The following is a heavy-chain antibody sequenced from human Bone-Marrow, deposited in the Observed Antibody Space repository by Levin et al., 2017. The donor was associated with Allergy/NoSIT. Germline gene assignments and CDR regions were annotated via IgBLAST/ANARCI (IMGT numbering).Heavy chain of an antibody. Sequence: PGGSLRLSCAASGFTFTSYWMSWVRQAPGKGLEWVANIKQDGSEKYHVDSVRGRFNISRDNTKNSLYLQMNSLRVEDTAVYYCVRHAGDQGLINAFDAWGHGTLLIVSP. D-gene: IGHD3-10*01. J-gene: IGHJ4*01. CDR3: VRHAGDQGLINAFDA. CDR1: GFTFTSYW. CDR2: IKQDGSEK. V-gene: IGHV3-7*01.